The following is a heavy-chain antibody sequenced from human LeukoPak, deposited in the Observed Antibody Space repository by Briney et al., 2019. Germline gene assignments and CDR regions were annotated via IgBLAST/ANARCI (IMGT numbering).Heavy chain of an antibody. V-gene: IGHV4-34*01. Sequence: PSETLSLTCAVFGGSFSDYYWSWIRQAPGKGLEWIGEINHSRSTNYNPSLKSRVTISVDASKNQFSLRLSSVTAADTAVYYCARGGDYDSSGYDYWGQGTLVTVSS. CDR2: INHSRST. CDR3: ARGGDYDSSGYDY. J-gene: IGHJ4*02. D-gene: IGHD3-22*01. CDR1: GGSFSDYY.